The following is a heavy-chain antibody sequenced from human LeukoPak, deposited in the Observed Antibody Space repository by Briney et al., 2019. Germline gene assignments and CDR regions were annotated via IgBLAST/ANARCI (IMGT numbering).Heavy chain of an antibody. Sequence: EASVKVSCKASGFTFTSSAMQWVRQARGQRLEWIGWIVVGSGNTNYAQKFQERVTITRDMSTSTAYMELSSLRSEDTAVYYCARSYSSSEGYYMDVWGKGTTVTVSS. CDR3: ARSYSSSEGYYMDV. D-gene: IGHD6-6*01. J-gene: IGHJ6*03. V-gene: IGHV1-58*02. CDR1: GFTFTSSA. CDR2: IVVGSGNT.